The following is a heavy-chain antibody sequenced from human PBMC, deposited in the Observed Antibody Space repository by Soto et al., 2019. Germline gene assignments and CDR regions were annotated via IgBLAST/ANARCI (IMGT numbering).Heavy chain of an antibody. V-gene: IGHV3-74*01. J-gene: IGHJ4*02. CDR3: TRDIGGRGAY. CDR1: GFTFSSYW. D-gene: IGHD3-16*01. CDR2: INEYGSVI. Sequence: GGSLRLSCAASGFTFSSYWMHWVRQVPGKGLVWVSRINEYGSVINYADSVKGRFTIFRDNSKNTLYLEMNSLRAEDAAVYYYTRDIGGRGAYWGQGTLVTVSS.